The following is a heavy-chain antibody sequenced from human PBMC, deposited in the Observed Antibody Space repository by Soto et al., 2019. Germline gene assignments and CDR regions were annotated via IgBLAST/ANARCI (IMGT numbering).Heavy chain of an antibody. CDR2: ISYDGSNK. CDR1: GFTFSSYG. Sequence: PGGSLRLSCAASGFTFSSYGMHWVRQAPGKGLEWVAVISYDGSNKYYADSVKGRFTISRDNSKNTLYLQMNSLRAEDTAVYYCAKGPIAARYYYYYMDVWGKGTTVTVSS. D-gene: IGHD6-6*01. CDR3: AKGPIAARYYYYYMDV. V-gene: IGHV3-30*18. J-gene: IGHJ6*03.